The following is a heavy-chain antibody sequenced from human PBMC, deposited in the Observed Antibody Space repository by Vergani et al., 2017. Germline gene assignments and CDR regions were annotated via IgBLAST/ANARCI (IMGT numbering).Heavy chain of an antibody. CDR1: GYTFTSYG. CDR2: ISAYNGNT. Sequence: QVQLVQSGAEVKKPGASVKVSCKASGYTFTSYGISWVRQAPGQGLEWMGVISAYNGNTNYAQKLQGRVTMTTDTCTSTAYMELRSLRSDATAVYYCARDPDIVVVPAAPYYYYYYGMDVWGQGTTVTVSS. D-gene: IGHD2-2*01. J-gene: IGHJ6*02. CDR3: ARDPDIVVVPAAPYYYYYYGMDV. V-gene: IGHV1-18*04.